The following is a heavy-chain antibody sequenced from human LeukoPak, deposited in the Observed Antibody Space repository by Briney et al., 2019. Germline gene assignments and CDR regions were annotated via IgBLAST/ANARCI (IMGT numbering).Heavy chain of an antibody. CDR3: ARGGIGYCSSTSCYLDP. CDR1: GYTFTGYY. CDR2: INPNSGGT. V-gene: IGHV1-2*02. Sequence: ASVKVSCKASGYTFTGYYMHWVRQAPGQGLEWMGWINPNSGGTNYAQKFQGRVTMTRDTSISTAYMELSRLRSDDTAVYYCARGGIGYCSSTSCYLDPWGQGTLVTVSS. J-gene: IGHJ5*02. D-gene: IGHD2-2*03.